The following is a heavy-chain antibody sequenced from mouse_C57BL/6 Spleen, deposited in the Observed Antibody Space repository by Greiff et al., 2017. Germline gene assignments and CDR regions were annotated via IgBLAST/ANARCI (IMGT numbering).Heavy chain of an antibody. Sequence: EVQLQQSGPELVKPGASVKISCKASGYTFTDYYMNWVKQSHGKSLEWIGDINPNNGGTSYNQKFKGKATLTVDKSSSTAYMERRRLTSEDSAVYYGARWDGDYTWIAYWGQGTLVTVSA. J-gene: IGHJ3*01. CDR2: INPNNGGT. CDR3: ARWDGDYTWIAY. CDR1: GYTFTDYY. V-gene: IGHV1-26*01. D-gene: IGHD2-13*01.